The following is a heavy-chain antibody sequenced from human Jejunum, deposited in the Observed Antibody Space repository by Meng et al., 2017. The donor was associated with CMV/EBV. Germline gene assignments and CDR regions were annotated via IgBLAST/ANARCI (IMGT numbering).Heavy chain of an antibody. J-gene: IGHJ4*02. CDR3: ARTYSSGWLGTFWDY. CDR2: INSDGSST. CDR1: GFTFSSYW. Sequence: GFTFSSYWMRWVRQAPGKGLVWVSRINSDGSSTSYADSVKGRFTISRDNAKNTLYLQMNSLRAEDTAVYYCARTYSSGWLGTFWDYWGQGILVTVSS. D-gene: IGHD6-19*01. V-gene: IGHV3-74*01.